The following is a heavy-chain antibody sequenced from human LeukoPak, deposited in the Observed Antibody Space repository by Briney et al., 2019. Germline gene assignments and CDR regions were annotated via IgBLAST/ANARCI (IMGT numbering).Heavy chain of an antibody. Sequence: SETLSLTCTVSGSSISTHSWGWVRQPPGKGLEWIGYDSNNVNINFNPALKSRVTISVDTSKRQYSLKLRSVTAADTATYFCAGDNWGSLDYWGQGILVTVS. CDR2: DSNNVNI. CDR3: AGDNWGSLDY. J-gene: IGHJ4*02. CDR1: GSSISTHS. V-gene: IGHV4-59*11. D-gene: IGHD7-27*01.